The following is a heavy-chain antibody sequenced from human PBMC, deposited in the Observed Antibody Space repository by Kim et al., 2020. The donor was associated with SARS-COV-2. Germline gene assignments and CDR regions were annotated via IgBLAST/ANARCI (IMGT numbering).Heavy chain of an antibody. Sequence: NTGTPTYAQGFRGRFVFSLDTSGSTAYLQISSLKAEDTAVYYCATIPVDYWGQGTLVTVSS. J-gene: IGHJ4*02. CDR3: ATIPVDY. V-gene: IGHV7-4-1*02. CDR2: NTGTP. D-gene: IGHD2-21*01.